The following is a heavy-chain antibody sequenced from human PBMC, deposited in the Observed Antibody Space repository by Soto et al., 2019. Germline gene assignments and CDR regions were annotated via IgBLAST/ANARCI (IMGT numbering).Heavy chain of an antibody. CDR3: ARGFAVGYSYGYGY. J-gene: IGHJ4*02. D-gene: IGHD5-18*01. CDR2: IIPILGIA. CDR1: GGTFSSYT. V-gene: IGHV1-69*02. Sequence: SVKVSCKASGGTFSSYTISWVRQAPGQGLEWMGRIIPILGIANYAQKFQGRVTITADKSTSTAYMELRSLRSDDTAVYYCARGFAVGYSYGYGYWGQGTLVTVSS.